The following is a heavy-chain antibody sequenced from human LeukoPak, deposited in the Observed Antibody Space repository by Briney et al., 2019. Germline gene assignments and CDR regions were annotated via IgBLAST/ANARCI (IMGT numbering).Heavy chain of an antibody. D-gene: IGHD6-13*01. CDR1: GDSISSSRNY. V-gene: IGHV4-39*07. CDR3: AKVAAAGTLYFQH. CDR2: IYNSGST. J-gene: IGHJ1*01. Sequence: PSETLSLTCTVSGDSISSSRNYWAWIRQPPGKGLEWIGSIYNSGSTYYTPSLKSRVTISVDTSKNQFSLKLSFVTAADTAVYYCAKVAAAGTLYFQHWGQGTLVTVSS.